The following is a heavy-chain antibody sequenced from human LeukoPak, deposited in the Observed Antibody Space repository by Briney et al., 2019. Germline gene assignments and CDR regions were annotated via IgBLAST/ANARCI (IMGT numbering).Heavy chain of an antibody. CDR2: IYYSGST. J-gene: IGHJ4*02. V-gene: IGHV4-59*08. Sequence: SETLSLTCTLSGGSLRSHYWSCIRQPPGKALEWLGHIYYSGSTTYSPSLKSRLTISVDTSRNQFSLKLSSVTAADTAVYYCARHSSGWYLFDYWGQGTLVTVSS. CDR1: GGSLRSHY. D-gene: IGHD6-19*01. CDR3: ARHSSGWYLFDY.